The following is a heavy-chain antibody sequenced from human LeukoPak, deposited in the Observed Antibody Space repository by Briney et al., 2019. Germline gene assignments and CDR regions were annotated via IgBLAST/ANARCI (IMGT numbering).Heavy chain of an antibody. CDR1: GFTFSSYA. Sequence: PGGSLRLSCAASGFTFSSYAMHWVRQAPGKGLEWVAVISYDGSNKYYADSVKGRFTISRDNSKNTLYLQMNSLRAEDTAVYYCAKRWVYAAAGTETVFDYWGQGTLVTVSS. CDR3: AKRWVYAAAGTETVFDY. V-gene: IGHV3-30*04. J-gene: IGHJ4*02. D-gene: IGHD6-13*01. CDR2: ISYDGSNK.